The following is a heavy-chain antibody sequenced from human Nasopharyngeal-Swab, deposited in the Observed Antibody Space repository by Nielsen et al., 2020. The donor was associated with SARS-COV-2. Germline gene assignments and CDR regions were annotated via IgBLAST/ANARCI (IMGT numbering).Heavy chain of an antibody. Sequence: GESLKISCAASGFTFSSYSMNWVRQAPGKGLEWVSSISSSSSYIYYADSVKGRFTISRDNAKNSLYLQMNSLRAEDTAVYYCASYVAGTPPYYYYYMDVWGKGTTVTVSS. CDR2: ISSSSSYI. D-gene: IGHD1/OR15-1a*01. J-gene: IGHJ6*03. V-gene: IGHV3-21*01. CDR1: GFTFSSYS. CDR3: ASYVAGTPPYYYYYMDV.